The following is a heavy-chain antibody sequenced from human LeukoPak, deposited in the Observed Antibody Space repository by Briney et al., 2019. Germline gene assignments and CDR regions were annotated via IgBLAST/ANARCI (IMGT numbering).Heavy chain of an antibody. Sequence: GGSLRLSCAASGFTVSSNYMSWVRQAPGKRLEWVSVIYSGCGTYYADSVKGRFTISRDNSNNMIYLQMNSLRAEDTAVYYCARSSENWGQGTLVTVSS. CDR2: IYSGCGT. J-gene: IGHJ4*02. CDR3: ARSSEN. V-gene: IGHV3-53*01. CDR1: GFTVSSNY.